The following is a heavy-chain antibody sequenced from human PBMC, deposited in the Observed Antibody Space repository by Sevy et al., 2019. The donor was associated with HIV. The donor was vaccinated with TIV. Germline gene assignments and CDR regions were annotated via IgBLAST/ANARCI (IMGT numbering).Heavy chain of an antibody. CDR1: GFTFSSYA. V-gene: IGHV3-23*01. CDR3: GEDRRQGEFDY. J-gene: IGHJ4*02. CDR2: ISGSGGST. D-gene: IGHD3-16*01. Sequence: GGYLRLSCAASGFTFSSYAMSWVRQAPGKGLEWVSAISGSGGSTYYADSVKGRFTISRDNSKNTLYLQINTLRADDTAVYYCGEDRRQGEFDYWGQGTLVTVSS.